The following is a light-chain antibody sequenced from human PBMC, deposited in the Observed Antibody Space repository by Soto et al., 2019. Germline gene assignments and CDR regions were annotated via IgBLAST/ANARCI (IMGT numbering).Light chain of an antibody. CDR1: QSVSSSY. CDR3: QQYGSYTWT. J-gene: IGKJ1*01. V-gene: IGKV3-20*01. CDR2: GAS. Sequence: EIVLTQSPGTLSLSPGERATLSCRASQSVSSSYLAWYQPKPGQAPRLLIYGASSRATRIPDRFSGSGSGTDFTLTISRLEPEDFAVYYCQQYGSYTWTFGQGTKVEIK.